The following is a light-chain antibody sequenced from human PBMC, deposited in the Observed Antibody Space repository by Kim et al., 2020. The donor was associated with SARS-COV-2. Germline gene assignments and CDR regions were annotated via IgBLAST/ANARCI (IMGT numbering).Light chain of an antibody. J-gene: IGLJ2*01. CDR2: DNN. V-gene: IGLV1-51*01. CDR3: GTWDSSLSAVV. Sequence: GQKVTVSCSGSSSNIGNNYVSCYQQLPRTAPTLLIYDNNKRPSGIPDRFSGSKSGTSATLGITGLQTGDEADYYCGTWDSSLSAVVFGGGTQLTVL. CDR1: SSNIGNNY.